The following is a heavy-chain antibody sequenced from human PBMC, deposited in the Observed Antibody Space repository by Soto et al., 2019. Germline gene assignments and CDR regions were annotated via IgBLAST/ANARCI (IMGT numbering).Heavy chain of an antibody. D-gene: IGHD3-3*01. CDR1: GYRFNTYG. Sequence: QAQMVQSGPEVKKPGASVKVSCTASGYRFNTYGISWVRQAPGQGLEWMGRISSYNVDTNYAEKMEDRLTMTTDTSTNTAYRELKRLRSDDTAVYFSARGHGEIIGAMDVWGQGTSVTVSS. CDR2: ISSYNVDT. V-gene: IGHV1-18*01. J-gene: IGHJ6*02. CDR3: ARGHGEIIGAMDV.